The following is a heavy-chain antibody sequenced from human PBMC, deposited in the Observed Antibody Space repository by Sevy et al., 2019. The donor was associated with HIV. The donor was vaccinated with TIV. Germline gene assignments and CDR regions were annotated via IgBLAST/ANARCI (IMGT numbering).Heavy chain of an antibody. CDR2: ISSSSSTI. D-gene: IGHD3-22*01. CDR1: GFTFSSYS. CDR3: ARDLGDSSGYFMYYFDY. V-gene: IGHV3-48*02. J-gene: IGHJ4*02. Sequence: GGSLRLSCAASGFTFSSYSMNWVRQAPGMGLEWVSYISSSSSTIYYADSVKGRFTISRDNAKNSLYLQMNSLRDEDTAVYYCARDLGDSSGYFMYYFDYWGQRTLVTVSS.